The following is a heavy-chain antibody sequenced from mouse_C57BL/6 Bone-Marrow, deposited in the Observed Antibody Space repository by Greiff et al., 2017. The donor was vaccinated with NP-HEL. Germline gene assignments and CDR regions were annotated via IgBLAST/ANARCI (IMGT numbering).Heavy chain of an antibody. J-gene: IGHJ3*01. Sequence: EVQRVESGGGLVKPGGSLKLSCAASGFTFSSYAMSWVRQTPEKRLEWVATISDGGSYTYYPDNVKGRFTISRDNAKNNLYLQMSHLKSEDTAMYYCARDWYGNYEAWFAHWGQGTLVTVSA. V-gene: IGHV5-4*01. CDR1: GFTFSSYA. CDR3: ARDWYGNYEAWFAH. D-gene: IGHD2-10*02. CDR2: ISDGGSYT.